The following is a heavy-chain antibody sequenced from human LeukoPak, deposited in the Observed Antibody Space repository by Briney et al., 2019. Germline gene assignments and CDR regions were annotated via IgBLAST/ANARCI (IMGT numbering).Heavy chain of an antibody. CDR1: GFSVSTYE. CDR3: ARGRPEFFGSGTYLND. V-gene: IGHV3-48*03. CDR2: ISSRGTTI. Sequence: GGSLRLSGAAPGFSVSTYEMNWVRQAPGKGLECVSYISSRGTTISYADSVEGRFTLSRDNAKNSLYLEMNSLRLEDTAVYYCARGRPEFFGSGTYLNDWGQGTLVTVSS. D-gene: IGHD3-10*01. J-gene: IGHJ4*02.